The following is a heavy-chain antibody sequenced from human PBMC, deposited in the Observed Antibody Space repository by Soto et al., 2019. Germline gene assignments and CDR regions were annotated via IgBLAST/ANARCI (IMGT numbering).Heavy chain of an antibody. CDR2: ISAYNGNT. J-gene: IGHJ6*02. CDR3: ARELSSRYSSSSSPHYGMDV. D-gene: IGHD6-6*01. V-gene: IGHV1-18*01. CDR1: GYTFTSYG. Sequence: ASVKVSCKASGYTFTSYGISWVRQAPGQGLEWMGWISAYNGNTNYAQKLQGRVTMTTDTSTSTAYMELRSLRSDDTAVYYCARELSSRYSSSSSPHYGMDVWGQGTTVTVSS.